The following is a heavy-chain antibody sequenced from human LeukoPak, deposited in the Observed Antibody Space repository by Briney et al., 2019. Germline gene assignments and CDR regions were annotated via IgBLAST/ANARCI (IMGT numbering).Heavy chain of an antibody. Sequence: SETLSLTCIVSGGSISGWYWSWIRQPPGKGLEWIGNIYTSGSTNYNPSLKSRVTISVDTSKNQFSLKLSSVTAADTAVYYCARDYYDSSGYPQGSDAFDIWGQGTMVTVSS. CDR3: ARDYYDSSGYPQGSDAFDI. CDR1: GGSISGWY. D-gene: IGHD3-22*01. V-gene: IGHV4-4*08. J-gene: IGHJ3*02. CDR2: IYTSGST.